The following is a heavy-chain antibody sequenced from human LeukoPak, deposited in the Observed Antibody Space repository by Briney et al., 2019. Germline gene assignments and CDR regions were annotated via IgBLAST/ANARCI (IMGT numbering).Heavy chain of an antibody. Sequence: GGSLRLSCAASGFTFSSYSMNWVRQAPGKGLEWVSSISSSSSYIYYADSVKGRFTISRDNAKNSLYLQMNSLRAGDTAVYYCASSHYYDSSGYYPTVDYWGQGTLVTVSS. D-gene: IGHD3-22*01. J-gene: IGHJ4*02. V-gene: IGHV3-21*01. CDR1: GFTFSSYS. CDR2: ISSSSSYI. CDR3: ASSHYYDSSGYYPTVDY.